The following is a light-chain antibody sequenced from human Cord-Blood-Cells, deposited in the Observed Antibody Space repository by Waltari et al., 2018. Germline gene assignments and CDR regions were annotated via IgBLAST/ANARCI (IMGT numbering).Light chain of an antibody. CDR1: SSDVGGYNY. Sequence: QSALTQPASVSGSPGQSITNSCTGTSSDVGGYNYVPRYQQHPGKAPKLMIYDVSKRPSGVSNRFSGSKSGNTASLTISGLQAEDEADYYCSSYTSSSTPYVFGTGTKVTVL. CDR2: DVS. J-gene: IGLJ1*01. V-gene: IGLV2-14*01. CDR3: SSYTSSSTPYV.